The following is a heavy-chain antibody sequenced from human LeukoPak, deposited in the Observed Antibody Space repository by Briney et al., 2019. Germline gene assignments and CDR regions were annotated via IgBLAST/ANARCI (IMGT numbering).Heavy chain of an antibody. CDR2: MNPNSGNT. Sequence: ASVKVSCKASGYTFTSYDINWVRQATGQGLKWMGWMNPNSGNTGYAQKFQGRVTMTRNTSISTAYMELSSLRSEDTAVYYCARQAPTYYDFWSGYSNWFDPWGQGTLVTVSS. CDR3: ARQAPTYYDFWSGYSNWFDP. D-gene: IGHD3-3*01. J-gene: IGHJ5*02. V-gene: IGHV1-8*01. CDR1: GYTFTSYD.